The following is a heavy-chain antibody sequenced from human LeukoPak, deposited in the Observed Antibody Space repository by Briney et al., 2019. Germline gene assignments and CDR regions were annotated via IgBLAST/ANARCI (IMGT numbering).Heavy chain of an antibody. Sequence: SGTLSLTCAVSGGSISSRNWWSWVRQPPGKGLEWIGEIYHSGSTTYNPSLKSRVTISVDKSKNQFSLKLSSVTAADTAVYYCARDAGSYYKTGFDPWGQGTLVTVSS. CDR3: ARDAGSYYKTGFDP. CDR2: IYHSGST. J-gene: IGHJ5*02. V-gene: IGHV4-4*02. D-gene: IGHD3-10*01. CDR1: GGSISSRNW.